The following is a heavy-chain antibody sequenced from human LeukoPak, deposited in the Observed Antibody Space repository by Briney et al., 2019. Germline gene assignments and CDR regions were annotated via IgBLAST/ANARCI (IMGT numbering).Heavy chain of an antibody. J-gene: IGHJ4*02. CDR1: GYTFTGYY. CDR2: INPNSGGT. Sequence: ASVKVSCKASGYTFTGYYMHWVRQAPGQGLEWMGWINPNSGGTNYAQRFQGRVTMTRDTSISTAYMELSRLRSDDTAVYYCARVSFGLIPTTKPFDYWGQGTLVTVSS. CDR3: ARVSFGLIPTTKPFDY. V-gene: IGHV1-2*02. D-gene: IGHD1-14*01.